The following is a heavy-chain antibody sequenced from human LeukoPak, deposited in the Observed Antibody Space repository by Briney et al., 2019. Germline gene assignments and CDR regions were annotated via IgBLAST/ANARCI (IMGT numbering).Heavy chain of an antibody. CDR2: INPSSGGT. Sequence: GASVKVSCKASGYTFTGYYMHWVRQAPGQGLEWMGWINPSSGGTNYAQKFQGRVTMTRDTSISTAYMELSRLRSDDTAVYYCARSGYYYYYMDVWGKGTTVTVSS. V-gene: IGHV1-2*02. J-gene: IGHJ6*03. CDR3: ARSGYYYYYMDV. CDR1: GYTFTGYY.